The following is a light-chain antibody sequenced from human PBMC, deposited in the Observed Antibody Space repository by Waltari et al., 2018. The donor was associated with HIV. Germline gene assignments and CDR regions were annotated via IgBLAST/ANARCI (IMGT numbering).Light chain of an antibody. V-gene: IGLV3-25*03. Sequence: SFELTQPPSVFVSPGETARLTCPGDALSQQFVYWYQQGPGQAPVLLRHKDTERPSGIPERFSGSSSGTTGTLTGSGVQAEDEADYYCQSTDDSGTYVVFGGGTKLTVL. J-gene: IGLJ3*02. CDR3: QSTDDSGTYVV. CDR2: KDT. CDR1: ALSQQF.